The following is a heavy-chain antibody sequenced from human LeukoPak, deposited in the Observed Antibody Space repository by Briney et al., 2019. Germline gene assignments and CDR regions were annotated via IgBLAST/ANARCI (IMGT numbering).Heavy chain of an antibody. CDR1: GGSISSYY. V-gene: IGHV4-59*08. Sequence: SETLSLTCSVSGGSISSYYWSWIRQPPGTGLEWIGNIYYSGSTNYNPSLKSRVTISVDTSKSQFSLQLSSVTAADTAVYYCARRGSYYGYWGQGTLVTVSS. D-gene: IGHD1-26*01. J-gene: IGHJ4*02. CDR2: IYYSGST. CDR3: ARRGSYYGY.